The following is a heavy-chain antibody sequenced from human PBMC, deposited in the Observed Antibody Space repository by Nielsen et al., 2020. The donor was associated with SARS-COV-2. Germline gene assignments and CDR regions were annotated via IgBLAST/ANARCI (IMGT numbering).Heavy chain of an antibody. CDR1: GFTFSSYW. CDR3: ARERSRYYFDY. J-gene: IGHJ4*02. V-gene: IGHV3-48*04. CDR2: ISSSGSTI. Sequence: GESLKISCAASGFTFSSYWMSWVRQAPGKGLEWVSYISSSGSTIYYADSVKGRFTISRDNAKNSLYLQMNSLRAEDTAVYYCARERSRYYFDYWGQGTLVTVSS.